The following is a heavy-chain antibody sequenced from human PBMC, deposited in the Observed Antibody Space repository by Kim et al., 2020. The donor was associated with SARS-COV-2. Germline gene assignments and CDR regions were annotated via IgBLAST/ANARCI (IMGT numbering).Heavy chain of an antibody. V-gene: IGHV1-69*13. D-gene: IGHD3-22*01. CDR2: IIPIFGTA. CDR3: ARDSGYYYDSSGYYLFDY. J-gene: IGHJ4*02. Sequence: SVKVSCKASGGTFSSYAISWVRQAPGQGLEWMGGIIPIFGTANYAQKFQGRVTITADESTSTAYMELSSLRSEDTAVYYCARDSGYYYDSSGYYLFDYWGQGTLVTVSS. CDR1: GGTFSSYA.